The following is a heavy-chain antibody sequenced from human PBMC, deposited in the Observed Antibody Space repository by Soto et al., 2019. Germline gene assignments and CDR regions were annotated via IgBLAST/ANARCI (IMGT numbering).Heavy chain of an antibody. CDR1: GFTFSSYG. CDR3: AKPGSTYYYDSSGHYYDY. D-gene: IGHD3-22*01. J-gene: IGHJ4*02. Sequence: GGSLRLSCAVSGFTFSSYGMHLVRQAPGKGLEWVAVISYDGSNKYYADFVKGRFTISRDNSKNTLYLQMNSLRAEDTAVYYCAKPGSTYYYDSSGHYYDYWGQGTLVTVSS. CDR2: ISYDGSNK. V-gene: IGHV3-30*18.